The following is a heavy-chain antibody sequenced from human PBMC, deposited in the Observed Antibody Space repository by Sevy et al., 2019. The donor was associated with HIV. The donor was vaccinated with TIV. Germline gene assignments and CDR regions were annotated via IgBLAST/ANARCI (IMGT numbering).Heavy chain of an antibody. V-gene: IGHV3-30*18. J-gene: IGHJ3*01. CDR1: GFTFSSYG. CDR3: AKGSRATGSAFDV. Sequence: GGSLRLSCAVSGFTFSSYGMHWVRQAPGKGLEWVAVVSHDGSHKYYGESVKGRFTNSRDNSKNTVSLQMNSLRDEDTAVYYGAKGSRATGSAFDVWGQGTIVTVSS. CDR2: VSHDGSHK. D-gene: IGHD2-15*01.